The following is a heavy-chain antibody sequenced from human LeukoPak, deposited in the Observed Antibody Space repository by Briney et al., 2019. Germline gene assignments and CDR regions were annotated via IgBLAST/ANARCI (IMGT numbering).Heavy chain of an antibody. CDR3: ARVVAVTGTPVYYMDV. CDR2: INPNSGGT. V-gene: IGHV1-2*02. Sequence: EASVKVSCKASGYMFTGYYMHWVRQAPGQGLEWMGWINPNSGGTNYAQKFQGRVTMTRDTSISTAYMDLNRLRSDDTAVYYCARVVAVTGTPVYYMDVWGKGTTVTASS. CDR1: GYMFTGYY. J-gene: IGHJ6*03. D-gene: IGHD6-19*01.